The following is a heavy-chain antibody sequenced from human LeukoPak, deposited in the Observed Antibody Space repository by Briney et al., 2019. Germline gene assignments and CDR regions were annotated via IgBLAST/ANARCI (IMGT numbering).Heavy chain of an antibody. J-gene: IGHJ6*02. CDR3: AKDIRDGYNYEGYYYGMDV. Sequence: GGSLRLSCAASGFTFSSYAMSWVRQAPGKGLEWVSAISGSGGSTYYADSVKGRFTISRDNSKNTLYLQMNSLRAVDTAVYYCAKDIRDGYNYEGYYYGMDVWGQGTTVTVSS. CDR1: GFTFSSYA. D-gene: IGHD5-24*01. V-gene: IGHV3-23*01. CDR2: ISGSGGST.